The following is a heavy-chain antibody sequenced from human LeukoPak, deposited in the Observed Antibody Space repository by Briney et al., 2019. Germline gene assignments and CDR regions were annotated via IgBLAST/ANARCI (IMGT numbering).Heavy chain of an antibody. Sequence: PGASVKVSCKASGYTFTSYDINWVRQATGQGLEWMGWMNPNSGNTGYAQKFQDRVTMTRNTSISTAYMELSSLRSEDTAVYYCARKSYYYDSSGYYFDYGMDVWGQGTTVTVSS. J-gene: IGHJ6*02. CDR3: ARKSYYYDSSGYYFDYGMDV. D-gene: IGHD3-22*01. V-gene: IGHV1-8*01. CDR1: GYTFTSYD. CDR2: MNPNSGNT.